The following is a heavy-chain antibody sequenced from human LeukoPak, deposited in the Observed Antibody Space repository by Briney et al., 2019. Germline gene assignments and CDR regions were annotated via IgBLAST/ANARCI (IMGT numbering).Heavy chain of an antibody. Sequence: PGGSLRLSCAASGFTFSSYSMKWVREARGKGVEGVSSISSSSIHINYADSVKGRFTISSNNPKNSLYLQMNSLRAEDTAVYYCARGRQWLVPDAFDIWGQGTMVTVSS. V-gene: IGHV3-21*01. D-gene: IGHD6-19*01. CDR1: GFTFSSYS. CDR2: ISSSSIHI. J-gene: IGHJ3*02. CDR3: ARGRQWLVPDAFDI.